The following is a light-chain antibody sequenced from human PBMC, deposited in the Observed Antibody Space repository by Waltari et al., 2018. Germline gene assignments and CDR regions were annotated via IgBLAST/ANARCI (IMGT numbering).Light chain of an antibody. CDR3: QQYSSWGIFT. V-gene: IGKV1-5*03. J-gene: IGKJ3*01. CDR2: KAS. Sequence: DIQMTQSPSILSASIGDRVIITCRASQNVEDWLAWFQQKPGKAPKLLISKASDLQSGVPSRFSGSRSGTEFTLTISCLQSDDFATYYSQQYSSWGIFTFGPGTKVDVK. CDR1: QNVEDW.